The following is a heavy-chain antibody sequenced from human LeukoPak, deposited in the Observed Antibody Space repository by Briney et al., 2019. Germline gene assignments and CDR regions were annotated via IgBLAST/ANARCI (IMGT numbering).Heavy chain of an antibody. CDR2: IYHSGST. V-gene: IGHV4-59*11. CDR3: ARVRGVTYDARTAYLCYFDY. J-gene: IGHJ4*02. D-gene: IGHD3-10*01. Sequence: SETLSLTCTVSGDCISSHYWIWIWQPPGKGLEWIGYIYHSGSTKFPPSLKSRVTISVDTSKNQFCLKLSSVPAADTAVAYCARVRGVTYDARTAYLCYFDYWGQGTLVTVSS. CDR1: GDCISSHY.